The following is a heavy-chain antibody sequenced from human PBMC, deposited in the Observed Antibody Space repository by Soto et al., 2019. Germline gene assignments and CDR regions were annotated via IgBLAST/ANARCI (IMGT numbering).Heavy chain of an antibody. CDR2: IYQSGVT. V-gene: IGHV4-30-2*01. D-gene: IGHD6-19*01. CDR1: GDSYSISTFS. Sequence: LSLTCNMSGDSYSISTFSCSWIRQPPGKALQWIGFIYQSGVTSYNPSLASRVSISLDRSNNQCSLKLKSVTAADTAVYFCAGMPYTSGLRFDPWGPGTLVTVSA. J-gene: IGHJ5*02. CDR3: AGMPYTSGLRFDP.